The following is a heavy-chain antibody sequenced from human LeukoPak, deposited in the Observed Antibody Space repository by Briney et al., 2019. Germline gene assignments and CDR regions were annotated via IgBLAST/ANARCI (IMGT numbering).Heavy chain of an antibody. CDR2: IYYSGSS. D-gene: IGHD2-2*01. J-gene: IGHJ5*02. Sequence: SQTLSLTCTVSGGSISNSEYYWSWIRQSPGKGLEWIGYIYYSGSSYYNPSLKSRLTISVDTSKNQFSLKMISVTAADTAVYYCARGVVPGDLYNWFDPWGQGTLVPVSS. V-gene: IGHV4-30-4*01. CDR3: ARGVVPGDLYNWFDP. CDR1: GGSISNSEYY.